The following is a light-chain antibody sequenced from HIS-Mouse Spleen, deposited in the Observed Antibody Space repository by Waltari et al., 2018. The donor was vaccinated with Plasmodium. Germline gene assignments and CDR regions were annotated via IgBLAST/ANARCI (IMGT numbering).Light chain of an antibody. V-gene: IGLV3-10*01. CDR3: YSTDSSGNHRV. CDR2: EDS. J-gene: IGLJ3*02. Sequence: SYELTPPPSVSVSPGQTARITCSGDALPKKYAYWYQQKPRQAPVLVIYEDSKRPSGIPERFSGSSSGTMATLTISGAQVEDEADYYCYSTDSSGNHRVFGGGTKLTVL. CDR1: ALPKKY.